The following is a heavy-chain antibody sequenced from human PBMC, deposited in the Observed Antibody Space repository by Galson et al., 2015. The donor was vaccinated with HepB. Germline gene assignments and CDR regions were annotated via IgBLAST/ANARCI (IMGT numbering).Heavy chain of an antibody. D-gene: IGHD3-22*01. J-gene: IGHJ6*02. Sequence: SVKVSCKASGGTFSSYAISWVRQAPGQGLEWMGGIIPIFGTANYAQKFQGRVTITADESTSTAYMELSSLRSEDTAVYYCARDRGYDSSGYYNYYYYYGMDVWGQGTTVTVSS. V-gene: IGHV1-69*13. CDR1: GGTFSSYA. CDR3: ARDRGYDSSGYYNYYYYYGMDV. CDR2: IIPIFGTA.